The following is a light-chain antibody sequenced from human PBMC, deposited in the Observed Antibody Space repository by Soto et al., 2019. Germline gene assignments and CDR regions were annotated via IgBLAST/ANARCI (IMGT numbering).Light chain of an antibody. CDR1: QSIRTK. J-gene: IGKJ2*01. CDR2: DVS. Sequence: EIVLTQSPDTLSVSPGERATLSCRASQSIRTKLAWYQQKPGQAPRLLIYDVSNRATGIPARFSGSRSGAEFTLTISSLQSDDCAVYYCQQHDDWPPEYTFGQGTKVEIK. V-gene: IGKV3-15*01. CDR3: QQHDDWPPEYT.